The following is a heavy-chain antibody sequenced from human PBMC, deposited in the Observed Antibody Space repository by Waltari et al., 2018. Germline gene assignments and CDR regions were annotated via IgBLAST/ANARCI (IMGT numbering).Heavy chain of an antibody. CDR1: GGRFNYYI. V-gene: IGHV1-69*08. D-gene: IGHD3-22*01. CDR3: VRDEGQSEVFDT. Sequence: QVQLVQSGAEMKKPGSSVRISCTGSGGRFNYYILSWVRQAPGQGLEWMGRAVPSLGKTKSEPKCQGRLTLTADKSTPTGYMELARLTAEDTAIYYCVRDEGQSEVFDTWGQGTLVTVSS. J-gene: IGHJ5*02. CDR2: AVPSLGKT.